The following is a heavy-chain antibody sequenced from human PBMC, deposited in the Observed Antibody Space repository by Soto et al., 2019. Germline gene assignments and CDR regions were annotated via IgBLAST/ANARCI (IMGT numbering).Heavy chain of an antibody. CDR2: ISSSSSYI. V-gene: IGHV3-21*01. Sequence: GGSLRLSCAASGFTFSSYSMNWVRQAPGKGLEWVSSISSSSSYIYYADSVKGRFTISRDNAKNSLYLQMNSLRAEDTAVYYCAIDLSRMVYAIFDYWGQGTLVTVSS. CDR1: GFTFSSYS. D-gene: IGHD2-8*01. CDR3: AIDLSRMVYAIFDY. J-gene: IGHJ4*02.